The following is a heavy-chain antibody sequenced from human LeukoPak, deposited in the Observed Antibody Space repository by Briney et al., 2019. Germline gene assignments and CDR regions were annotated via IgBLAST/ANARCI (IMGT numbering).Heavy chain of an antibody. CDR2: INPSGGST. CDR1: GYTFTSYY. V-gene: IGHV1-46*01. CDR3: ARDTNYYGMDV. D-gene: IGHD1-1*01. J-gene: IGHJ6*02. Sequence: ASVKVSCRASGYTFTSYYMHWVRQAPGQGLEWMGIINPSGGSTTYAQKFQGGVTMTRDTSTSTFYMELSGLRSEDTAVYYCARDTNYYGMDVWGQGTTVSVSS.